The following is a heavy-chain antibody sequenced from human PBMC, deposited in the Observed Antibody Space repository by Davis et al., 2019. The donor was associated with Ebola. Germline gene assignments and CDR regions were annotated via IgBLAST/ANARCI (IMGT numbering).Heavy chain of an antibody. CDR1: GYTFNTYG. V-gene: IGHV1-18*01. CDR3: ARDVHNWYFDL. J-gene: IGHJ2*01. CDR2: ISAYNGNT. D-gene: IGHD5-24*01. Sequence: ASVKVSCKASGYTFNTYGITWVRQAPGQGLEWMGWISAYNGNTNFAPKLQGRVTMTTDTSTSTAYMELRSLRSDDTAVYYCARDVHNWYFDLWGRGTLVTVSS.